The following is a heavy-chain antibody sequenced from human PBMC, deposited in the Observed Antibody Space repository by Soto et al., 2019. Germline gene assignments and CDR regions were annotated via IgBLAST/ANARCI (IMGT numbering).Heavy chain of an antibody. D-gene: IGHD4-17*01. CDR1: GFSFIDFY. J-gene: IGHJ4*02. CDR3: SGRYGPGFYY. V-gene: IGHV3-11*01. Sequence: GGSLRLSCAASGFSFIDFYISWILQAPWKGLEWVSYISDSGSIKYYADSVKGRFTISRDNAKNSLYLQMNSLRAEDTAVYYCSGRYGPGFYYRGQGTPVTVSS. CDR2: ISDSGSIK.